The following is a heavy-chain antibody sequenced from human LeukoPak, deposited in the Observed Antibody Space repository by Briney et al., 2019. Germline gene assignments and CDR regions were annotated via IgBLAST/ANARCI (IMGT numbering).Heavy chain of an antibody. V-gene: IGHV3-7*01. Sequence: GGSQRLSCAASGFTFSSYWMSWVRQAPGKGLEWVANIKQDGSEKYYVDSVKGRFTISRDNAKNSLYLQMNSLRAEDTAVYYCARETTTVTTYWFDPWGQGTLVTVSS. J-gene: IGHJ5*02. CDR2: IKQDGSEK. CDR3: ARETTTVTTYWFDP. D-gene: IGHD4-17*01. CDR1: GFTFSSYW.